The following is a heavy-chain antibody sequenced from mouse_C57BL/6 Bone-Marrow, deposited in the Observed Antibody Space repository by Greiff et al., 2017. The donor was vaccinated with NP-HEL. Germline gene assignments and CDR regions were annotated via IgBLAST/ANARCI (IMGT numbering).Heavy chain of an antibody. Sequence: VQLQQPGAELVMPGASVKLSCKASGYTFTSYWMHWVKQRPGQGLEWIGEIDPSDSYTNYNQKFKGKSTLTVDKSSSTAYMQLSSLTSEDSAVYYCAREGGDYGSSYGYFDVWGTGTTVTVSS. V-gene: IGHV1-69*01. CDR1: GYTFTSYW. J-gene: IGHJ1*03. CDR2: IDPSDSYT. CDR3: AREGGDYGSSYGYFDV. D-gene: IGHD1-1*01.